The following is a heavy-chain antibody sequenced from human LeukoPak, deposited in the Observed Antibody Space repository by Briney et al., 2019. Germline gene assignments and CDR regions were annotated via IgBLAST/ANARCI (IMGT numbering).Heavy chain of an antibody. Sequence: PGGSLRLSCAASGFTFSSYSMNWVRQAPGKGLEWVSSISSSSGYIYDADSVKGRFTISRDNAKNSLYLQMNSLRAEDTAVYYCARDAGSSSWTHYGHDAFDIWGQGTMVTVSS. D-gene: IGHD6-13*01. CDR1: GFTFSSYS. CDR2: ISSSSGYI. CDR3: ARDAGSSSWTHYGHDAFDI. J-gene: IGHJ3*02. V-gene: IGHV3-21*01.